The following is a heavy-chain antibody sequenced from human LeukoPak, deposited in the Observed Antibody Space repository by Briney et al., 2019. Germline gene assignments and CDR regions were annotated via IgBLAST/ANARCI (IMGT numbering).Heavy chain of an antibody. V-gene: IGHV3-74*01. D-gene: IGHD2-21*02. Sequence: PGGSLRLSCAASGFTFISYGMQWVRQAPGKGLVWVSRINPDGSSTSYADSVNGRFTVSRDNAKNTLYLQVNSLRAEDTAVYFCTRELPREVTLDYWGQGTLVTVS. J-gene: IGHJ4*01. CDR2: INPDGSST. CDR1: GFTFISYG. CDR3: TRELPREVTLDY.